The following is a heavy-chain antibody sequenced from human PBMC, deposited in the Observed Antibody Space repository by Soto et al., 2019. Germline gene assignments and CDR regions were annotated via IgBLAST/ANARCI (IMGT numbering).Heavy chain of an antibody. CDR2: IYPGDSDT. V-gene: IGHV5-51*01. CDR1: GYSFTSYW. D-gene: IGHD5-18*01. CDR3: ARHPIQLWPDDAFDI. J-gene: IGHJ3*02. Sequence: PGEALKISCKGSGYSFTSYWIGWVRQMPGKGLEWMGIIYPGDSDTRYSPSFQGQVTISADKSISTAYLQWSSLKASDTAMYYCARHPIQLWPDDAFDIWRQGTMVPVSS.